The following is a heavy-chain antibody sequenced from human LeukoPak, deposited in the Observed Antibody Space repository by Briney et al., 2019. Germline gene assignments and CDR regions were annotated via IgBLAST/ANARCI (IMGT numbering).Heavy chain of an antibody. D-gene: IGHD1-7*01. Sequence: ASVKVSCKTSEYTFTAYYIHWVRQAPGLGLEWMGWIDLSSGATYYEQKFQGRVTITRDTSNDPAYMDLSRLRSDDTAIYYCARVRYNWNYVYFEYWGQGTLLTVSS. CDR2: IDLSSGAT. J-gene: IGHJ4*02. CDR3: ARVRYNWNYVYFEY. CDR1: EYTFTAYY. V-gene: IGHV1-2*02.